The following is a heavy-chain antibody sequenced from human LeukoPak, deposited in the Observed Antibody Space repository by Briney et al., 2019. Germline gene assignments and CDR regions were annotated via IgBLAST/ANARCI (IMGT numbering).Heavy chain of an antibody. CDR1: GFTFSSYA. D-gene: IGHD2-21*02. J-gene: IGHJ4*02. Sequence: SGGSLRLSCAASGFTFSSYAMHWVRQAPGKGVEWVAVISYDGSNKYYAVSVKGRFTISRDNSKNTLYLQMNSLRAEDTAVYYCAREVVTAIPHGYFDYWGQGTLVTVSS. CDR2: ISYDGSNK. CDR3: AREVVTAIPHGYFDY. V-gene: IGHV3-30-3*01.